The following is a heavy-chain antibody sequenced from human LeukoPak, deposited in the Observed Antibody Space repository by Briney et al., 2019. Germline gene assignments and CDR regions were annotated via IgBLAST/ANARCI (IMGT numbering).Heavy chain of an antibody. CDR1: GGSISSYY. J-gene: IGHJ6*03. Sequence: PSETLSLTCTVSGGSISSYYWSWIRQPAGKGLEWIGRIYTSGSTNYNPSLKSRVTMSVDTSKNQFSLKLSSVTAADTAVYYCARENYGDYYYYYYMDVWGKGTTVTVSS. CDR3: ARENYGDYYYYYYMDV. V-gene: IGHV4-4*07. D-gene: IGHD4-17*01. CDR2: IYTSGST.